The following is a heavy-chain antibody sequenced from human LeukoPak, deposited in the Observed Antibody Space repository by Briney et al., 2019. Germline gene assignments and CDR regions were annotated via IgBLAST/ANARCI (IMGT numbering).Heavy chain of an antibody. CDR3: ARVIYRDGYNFDY. V-gene: IGHV7-4-1*02. D-gene: IGHD5-24*01. J-gene: IGHJ4*02. CDR1: GYTFTSYG. Sequence: ASVKVSCKASGYTFTSYGISWVRQAPGQGLEWMGWINTNTGNPTYAQGFTGRFVFSLDTSVSTAYLQISSLRAEDTAVYYSARVIYRDGYNFDYWGQGTLVTVSS. CDR2: INTNTGNP.